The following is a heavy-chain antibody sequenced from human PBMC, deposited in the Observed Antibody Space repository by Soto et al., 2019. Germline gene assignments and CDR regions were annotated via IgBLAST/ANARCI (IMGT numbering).Heavy chain of an antibody. Sequence: GGSLRLSCAASGFTFSSYGMHWVRQAPGKGLEWVAVIWYDGSNKYYADSVKGRFTISRDNSKNTLYLQMNSLRAEDTAVYYCARPLFTVDTAMVLFPIDYWGQGTLVTVSS. J-gene: IGHJ4*02. CDR1: GFTFSSYG. V-gene: IGHV3-33*01. CDR2: IWYDGSNK. D-gene: IGHD5-18*01. CDR3: ARPLFTVDTAMVLFPIDY.